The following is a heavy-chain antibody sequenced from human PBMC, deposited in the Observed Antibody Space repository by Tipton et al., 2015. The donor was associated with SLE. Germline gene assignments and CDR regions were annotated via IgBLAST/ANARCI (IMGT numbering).Heavy chain of an antibody. CDR3: ARDNYWSGYAFDV. V-gene: IGHV4-39*07. CDR1: GDSISTNTYY. Sequence: TLSLTCTVSGDSISTNTYYWGWIRQSPEKGLEWIASIHYTGRTYYNPSLKSRIAISVDTSRNQFSLNLSSVIAADTAVYYCARDNYWSGYAFDVWGQGAMVTVSS. CDR2: IHYTGRT. D-gene: IGHD3-3*01. J-gene: IGHJ3*01.